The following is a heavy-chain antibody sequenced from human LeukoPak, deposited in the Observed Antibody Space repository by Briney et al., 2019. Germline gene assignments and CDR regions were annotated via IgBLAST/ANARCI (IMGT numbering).Heavy chain of an antibody. V-gene: IGHV1-46*01. CDR3: ARDLAAGGTWAFDI. CDR2: INPSDGGT. D-gene: IGHD6-13*01. CDR1: GYTFTTYY. Sequence: ASVKVSCKASGYTFTTYYMHWVRQAPGQGLEWMGIINPSDGGTGYAQKFQGRVTMTRDTSTSTVYMDLSTLRSEDTAVYYCARDLAAGGTWAFDIWGQGTMVTASS. J-gene: IGHJ3*02.